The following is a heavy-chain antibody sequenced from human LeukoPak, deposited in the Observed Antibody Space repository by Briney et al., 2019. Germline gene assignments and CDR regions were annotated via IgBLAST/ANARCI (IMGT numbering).Heavy chain of an antibody. CDR1: GGTFSSYA. D-gene: IGHD3-22*01. V-gene: IGHV1-69*06. J-gene: IGHJ4*02. Sequence: ASVKVSCKASGGTFSSYAISWVRQAPGQGLEWMGGIIPIFGTANYAQKFQGRVTITADKSTSTAYMELSSLRSEDTAVYYCARERDYYDSSGYYPFDYWGQGTLVTVSS. CDR3: ARERDYYDSSGYYPFDY. CDR2: IIPIFGTA.